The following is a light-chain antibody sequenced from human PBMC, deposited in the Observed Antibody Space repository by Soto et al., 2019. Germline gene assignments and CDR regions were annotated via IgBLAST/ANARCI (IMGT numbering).Light chain of an antibody. CDR2: GAS. CDR3: QHYGSSPWT. CDR1: ESTSSTY. J-gene: IGKJ1*01. Sequence: PGERATLSCRASESTSSTYLAWYQQKPGQAPRLLIYGASSRATGIPERFSGSGSATDFTLTIGRLEPEDFAVYYCQHYGSSPWTFGQGTKVEIK. V-gene: IGKV3-20*01.